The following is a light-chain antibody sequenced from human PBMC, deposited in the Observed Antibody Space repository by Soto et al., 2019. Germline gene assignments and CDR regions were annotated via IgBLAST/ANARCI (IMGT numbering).Light chain of an antibody. CDR1: EDISTW. CDR3: QQSHTFPIT. J-gene: IGKJ5*01. Sequence: DIQMTQSPSSVSASVGDRVTITCRSSEDISTWLAWYQQKPGKAPNLLIYAASNLQSGVPSRFSASGSGTDFTLTINNLQPEDFATYYCQQSHTFPITFGQGTRLEIK. V-gene: IGKV1-12*01. CDR2: AAS.